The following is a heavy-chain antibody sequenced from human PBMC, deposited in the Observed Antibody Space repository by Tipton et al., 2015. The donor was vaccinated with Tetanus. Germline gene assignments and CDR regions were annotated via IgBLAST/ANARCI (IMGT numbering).Heavy chain of an antibody. D-gene: IGHD6-19*01. CDR1: GGSISSYY. V-gene: IGHV4-59*12. CDR3: ARGYSSGLRYYYFDY. J-gene: IGHJ4*02. CDR2: IYYSGST. Sequence: TLSLTCTVSGGSISSYYWSWIRQPPGKGLEWIGYIYYSGSTNYNPSLKSRVTISVDTSKNQFSLKLSSVTAADTAVYYCARGYSSGLRYYYFDYWGQGTLVTVSS.